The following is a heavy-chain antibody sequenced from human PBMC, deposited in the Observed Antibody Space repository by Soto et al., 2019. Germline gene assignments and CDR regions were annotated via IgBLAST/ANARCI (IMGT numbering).Heavy chain of an antibody. CDR3: ARLDRYCSAGSCYTSAY. D-gene: IGHD2-15*01. CDR2: IDPSDSYT. V-gene: IGHV5-10-1*01. CDR1: GYSFTSYW. Sequence: PGESLKISCKGSGYSFTSYWIAWVRQMPGKGLEWMGRIDPSDSYTNYSPSFQGHVTISADKSTSTAYLQWSSLKASDTVMYYCARLDRYCSAGSCYTSAYWGQGTWVTVSS. J-gene: IGHJ4*02.